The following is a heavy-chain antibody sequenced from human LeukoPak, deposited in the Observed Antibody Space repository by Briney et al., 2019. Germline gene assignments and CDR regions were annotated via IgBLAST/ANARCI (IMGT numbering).Heavy chain of an antibody. D-gene: IGHD3-3*01. CDR2: IIPIFGTA. CDR3: ASGEGPIFGVVVYYFDH. V-gene: IGHV1-69*13. CDR1: GGTFSSYA. J-gene: IGHJ4*02. Sequence: SVKVSCKASGGTFSSYAISWVRQAPGQGLEWMGGIIPIFGTANYAQKFQGRVTITADESTSTAYMELSSLRSEDTAVYYCASGEGPIFGVVVYYFDHWGQGTLVTVSS.